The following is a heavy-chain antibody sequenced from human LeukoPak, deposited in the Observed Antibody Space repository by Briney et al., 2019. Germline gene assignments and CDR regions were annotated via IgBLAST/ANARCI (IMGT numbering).Heavy chain of an antibody. Sequence: QPGGSLRLSCAVSGFTFSSYWMHWVRQAPGKGLVWVSRINSDGSSTSYADSVKGRFTISRDNAKNTLYLQMNSLRAEDTAVYYGARVGYDSSGYQRPFDYGGQGCLVTVS. D-gene: IGHD3-22*01. V-gene: IGHV3-74*01. CDR1: GFTFSSYW. CDR2: INSDGSST. CDR3: ARVGYDSSGYQRPFDY. J-gene: IGHJ4*02.